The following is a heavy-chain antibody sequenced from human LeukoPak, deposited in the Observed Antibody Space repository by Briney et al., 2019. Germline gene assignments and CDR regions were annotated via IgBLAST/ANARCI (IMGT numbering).Heavy chain of an antibody. D-gene: IGHD1-26*01. CDR1: EFSVGSNY. CDR3: AKITDGELRRFDY. CDR2: IRYDGSNK. V-gene: IGHV3-30*02. Sequence: GGSLRLSCAASEFSVGSNYMTWVRQAPGKGLEWVAFIRYDGSNKYYADSVKGRFTISRDNSKNTLYLQMSSLRAEDTAVYYCAKITDGELRRFDYWGQGTLVTVSS. J-gene: IGHJ4*02.